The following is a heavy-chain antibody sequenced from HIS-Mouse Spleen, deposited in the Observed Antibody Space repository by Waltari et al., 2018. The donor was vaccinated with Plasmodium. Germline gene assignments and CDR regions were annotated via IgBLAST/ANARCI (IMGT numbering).Heavy chain of an antibody. Sequence: QVQLQQWGAGLLKPSETLSLTFAVYGGSFSGYYWSWIRQPPGKGLEWIGEINHSGSTNYNPSLKSRVTISVDTSKNQFSLKLSSVTAADTAVYYCARAPIRDAFDIWGQGTMVTVSS. CDR3: ARAPIRDAFDI. V-gene: IGHV4-34*01. D-gene: IGHD3-9*01. J-gene: IGHJ3*02. CDR1: GGSFSGYY. CDR2: INHSGST.